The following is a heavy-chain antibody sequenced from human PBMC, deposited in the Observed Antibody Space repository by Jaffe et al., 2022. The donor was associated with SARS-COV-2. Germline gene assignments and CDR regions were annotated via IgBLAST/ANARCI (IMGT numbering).Heavy chain of an antibody. CDR3: ARPLRSGWPSRPRWDWYFDL. V-gene: IGHV4-34*01. Sequence: QVQLQQWGAGLLKPSETLSLTCAVYGGSFSGYYWSWIRQPPGKGLEWIGEINHSGSTNYNPSLKSRVTISLDTSKNQFSLKLSSVTAADTAVYYCARPLRSGWPSRPRWDWYFDLWGRGTLVTVSS. CDR1: GGSFSGYY. CDR2: INHSGST. J-gene: IGHJ2*01. D-gene: IGHD6-19*01.